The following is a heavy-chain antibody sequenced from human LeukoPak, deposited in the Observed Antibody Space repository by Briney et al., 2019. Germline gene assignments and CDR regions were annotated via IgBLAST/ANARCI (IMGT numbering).Heavy chain of an antibody. CDR1: GGSISSYY. CDR3: ARSPYAYYFDY. V-gene: IGHV4-59*01. J-gene: IGHJ4*02. D-gene: IGHD3-16*01. Sequence: SETLSLTCTVSGGSISSYYWSWIRQPPGKGLEWIGYIYYSGSTKYNPSLKSRVTTSVDTSKNQFSLKLSSVTAADTAVYYCARSPYAYYFDYWGQGTLVTVSS. CDR2: IYYSGST.